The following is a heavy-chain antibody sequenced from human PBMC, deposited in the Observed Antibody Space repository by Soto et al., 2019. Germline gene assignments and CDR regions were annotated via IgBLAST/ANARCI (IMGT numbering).Heavy chain of an antibody. Sequence: ASVKVSCKASGYTFTSYAMHWVRQAPGQRLEWMGWINAGNGNTKYSQKFQGRVTITRDTSASTAYMELSSLRSEDTAVYYCARGYCSSTNCYHDYYYYYGMDVWGQGTTVTVSS. V-gene: IGHV1-3*01. CDR3: ARGYCSSTNCYHDYYYYYGMDV. CDR1: GYTFTSYA. CDR2: INAGNGNT. D-gene: IGHD2-2*01. J-gene: IGHJ6*02.